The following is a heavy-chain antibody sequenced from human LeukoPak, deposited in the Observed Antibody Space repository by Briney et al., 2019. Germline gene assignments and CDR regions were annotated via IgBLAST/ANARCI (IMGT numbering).Heavy chain of an antibody. CDR2: ISSSGSTI. Sequence: GGSLRLSCAASGFTFSSYEMNWVRQAPGKGLEWVSYISSSGSTIYYADSVKGRFTISRDNAKNSLYLQMNSLRAEDTAVYYCARVHRPDYYYYYYMDVWGKGTTVTVSS. V-gene: IGHV3-48*03. CDR3: ARVHRPDYYYYYYMDV. D-gene: IGHD6-6*01. CDR1: GFTFSSYE. J-gene: IGHJ6*03.